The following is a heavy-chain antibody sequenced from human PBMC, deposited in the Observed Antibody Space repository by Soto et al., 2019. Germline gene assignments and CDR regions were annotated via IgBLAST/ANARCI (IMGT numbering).Heavy chain of an antibody. D-gene: IGHD3-22*01. V-gene: IGHV4-39*01. CDR2: IYNSGST. CDR3: ARHGMDYYDSSGYYYSPYYFDY. J-gene: IGHJ4*02. Sequence: SETLSLTCTASGGSISSSSYYWGWIRQPPGKGMDRSGSIYNSGSTYYNPSRISRGTMSVDTSKNQFSLKLSSLTVADTAVYYCARHGMDYYDSSGYYYSPYYFDYWGQGTLVTVSS. CDR1: GGSISSSSYY.